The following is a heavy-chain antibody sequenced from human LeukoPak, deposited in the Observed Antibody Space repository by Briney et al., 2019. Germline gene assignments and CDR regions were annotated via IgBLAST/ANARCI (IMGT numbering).Heavy chain of an antibody. V-gene: IGHV4-34*01. CDR2: INHSGST. D-gene: IGHD6-13*01. CDR3: ARAGYSSSWSPGNWFDP. CDR1: GGSFCGYY. J-gene: IGHJ5*02. Sequence: SETLSLTCAVYGGSFCGYYWSWIRQPPGKGLEWIGEINHSGSTNYNPSLKSRVTISVDTSKNQFSLKLSSVTAADTAVYYCARAGYSSSWSPGNWFDPWGQGTLVTVSS.